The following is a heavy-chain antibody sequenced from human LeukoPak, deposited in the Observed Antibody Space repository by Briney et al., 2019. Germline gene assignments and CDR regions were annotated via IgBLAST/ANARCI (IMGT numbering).Heavy chain of an antibody. Sequence: SVKVSCKASGGTFSSYAISWVRQAPGQGLEWMGGIIPIFGTANYAQKFQGRVTITTDESTSTAYMELSILRSEDTAVYYCARLDYYYYYMDVWGKGTTVTVSS. D-gene: IGHD1-1*01. CDR3: ARLDYYYYYMDV. J-gene: IGHJ6*03. CDR2: IIPIFGTA. V-gene: IGHV1-69*05. CDR1: GGTFSSYA.